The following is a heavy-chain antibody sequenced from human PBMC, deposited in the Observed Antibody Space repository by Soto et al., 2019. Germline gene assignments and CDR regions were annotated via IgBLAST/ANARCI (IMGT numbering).Heavy chain of an antibody. CDR1: GGSINSGGYY. CDR3: ARGYRQSGYSSSWVFDY. V-gene: IGHV4-31*03. Sequence: QVQLRESGPGLVKPSQTLSLTCTVSGGSINSGGYYWNWIRQHPGKGLEWIGYMYYSGSTYYNPSLRIRVTISAAPPETHSSLRLGPVTAADTAVYFCARGYRQSGYSSSWVFDYWGQGTLVNVSS. J-gene: IGHJ4*02. CDR2: MYYSGST. D-gene: IGHD6-13*01.